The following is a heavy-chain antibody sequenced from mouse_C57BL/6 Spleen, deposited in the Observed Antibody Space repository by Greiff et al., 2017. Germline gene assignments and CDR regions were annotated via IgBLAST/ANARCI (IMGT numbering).Heavy chain of an antibody. CDR1: GYTFTDYY. J-gene: IGHJ2*01. CDR3: ARGTAQAAFDY. D-gene: IGHD3-2*02. CDR2: INPYNGGT. V-gene: IGHV1-19*01. Sequence: EVQLQQSGPVLVKPGASVKMSCKASGYTFTDYYMNWVKQSHGKSLEWIGVINPYNGGTSYNQKFKGKATLTVDKSSSTAYMELNSLTSEDSAVYDSARGTAQAAFDYWGQGTTLTVSS.